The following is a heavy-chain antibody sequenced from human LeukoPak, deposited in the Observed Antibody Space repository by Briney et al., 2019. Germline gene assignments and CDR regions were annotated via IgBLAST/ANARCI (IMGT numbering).Heavy chain of an antibody. CDR3: ARLDAVAAAGTNMDV. J-gene: IGHJ6*03. Sequence: PSETLSLTCTVSGGSISSYYWNWIRQPPGKGLEYIGYIFYSGRTNYNPSLKSRVTLSVDTSKNWFSLRLTSVTAADTAVYYCARLDAVAAAGTNMDVWGKGTTVTISS. D-gene: IGHD6-13*01. V-gene: IGHV4-59*01. CDR1: GGSISSYY. CDR2: IFYSGRT.